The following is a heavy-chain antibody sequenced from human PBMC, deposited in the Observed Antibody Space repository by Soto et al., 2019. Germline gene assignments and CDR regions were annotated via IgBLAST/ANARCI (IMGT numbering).Heavy chain of an antibody. D-gene: IGHD1-26*01. CDR3: ARSYGDDAFDI. J-gene: IGHJ3*02. V-gene: IGHV4-59*01. Sequence: QVQLQESGPGLVKPSETLSLTCTVSGGSISSYYWSWIRQPPGKGLEWIGYIYSSGSTNYNPSLKSRVTISVDTSKNQLSLKLSSVTAADTAVFYCARSYGDDAFDIWGQGTMVTVSS. CDR1: GGSISSYY. CDR2: IYSSGST.